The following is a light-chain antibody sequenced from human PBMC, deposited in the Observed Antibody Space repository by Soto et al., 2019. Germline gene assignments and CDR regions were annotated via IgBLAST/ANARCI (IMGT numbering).Light chain of an antibody. Sequence: DIQVTQSPSSLSASLGDRVTITCRATQAIGVYLAWFQQQPGKVPKLLIYAASALQSGVPSRFSGSGSGTDFTLTISSLQPEDIATYYCQKYNSAPRTFGGGTKVEI. J-gene: IGKJ4*01. V-gene: IGKV1-27*01. CDR3: QKYNSAPRT. CDR2: AAS. CDR1: QAIGVY.